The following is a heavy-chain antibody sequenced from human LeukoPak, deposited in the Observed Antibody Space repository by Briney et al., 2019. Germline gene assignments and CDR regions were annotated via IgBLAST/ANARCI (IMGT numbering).Heavy chain of an antibody. CDR1: GFTFSTYA. CDR3: AKCTSRCCRNWFDP. J-gene: IGHJ5*02. Sequence: GGSLRLSCAASGFTFSTYAMSWVRQAPGKGLEWVSAISGSGDKTNYADSVKGRFTISRDNSKNTLYLQMNSLRAEDTAVYYCAKCTSRCCRNWFDPWGQGTLVTVSS. CDR2: ISGSGDKT. D-gene: IGHD2-2*01. V-gene: IGHV3-23*01.